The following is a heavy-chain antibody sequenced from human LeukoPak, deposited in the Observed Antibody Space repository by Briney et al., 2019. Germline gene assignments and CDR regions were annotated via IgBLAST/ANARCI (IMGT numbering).Heavy chain of an antibody. CDR1: GGSISSGSYY. D-gene: IGHD3-3*01. V-gene: IGHV4-30-2*01. J-gene: IGHJ6*03. Sequence: SETLSLTCTVSGGSISSGSYYWSWIRQPPGKGLEWIGYIHHSGSTYYNSSLKSRVTISVDRSKNKFSLRLTSVTAADTAVYYCARESGKFRFFMDVWGKGTTVTVSS. CDR3: ARESGKFRFFMDV. CDR2: IHHSGST.